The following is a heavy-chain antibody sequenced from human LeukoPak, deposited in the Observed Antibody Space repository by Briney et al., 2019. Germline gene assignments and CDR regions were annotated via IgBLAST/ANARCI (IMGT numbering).Heavy chain of an antibody. D-gene: IGHD3-3*01. CDR1: GFTFSTYG. Sequence: SGGSLRLSCAASGFTFSTYGMHWVRQAPGKGLEWVAVIWNDGSKQYYADSVKGRFTISGDNSKSTLYLQMNSLRAEDTAVYYCAKDKTYDFWSGYFDYWGQGTLVTVSS. V-gene: IGHV3-30*02. CDR2: IWNDGSKQ. CDR3: AKDKTYDFWSGYFDY. J-gene: IGHJ4*02.